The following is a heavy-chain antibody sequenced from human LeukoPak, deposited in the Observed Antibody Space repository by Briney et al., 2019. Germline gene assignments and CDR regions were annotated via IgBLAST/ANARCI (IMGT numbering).Heavy chain of an antibody. J-gene: IGHJ4*02. CDR3: ARPRSRGVFDY. Sequence: PSETLSLTCAVYGGSFSGYYWSWIRQPPGKGLEWIREINHSGSTNYNPSLKSRVTISVDTSKNQFSLKLSSVTAADTAVYYCARPRSRGVFDYWGQGTLVTVSS. CDR2: INHSGST. V-gene: IGHV4-34*01. CDR1: GGSFSGYY. D-gene: IGHD1-26*01.